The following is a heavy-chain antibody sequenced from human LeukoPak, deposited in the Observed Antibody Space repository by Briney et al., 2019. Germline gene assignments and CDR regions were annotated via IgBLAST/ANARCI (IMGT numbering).Heavy chain of an antibody. D-gene: IGHD2-2*01. V-gene: IGHV3-23*01. Sequence: GGSLRLSCAASGFTFSSYAMSWVRQAPGKGLEWVSAISGSGGSTYYADSVKGRFTISRDNSKNTLYLQMNSLRAEDTAVYYCARGLCTSTSCYQGPFDFWGQGTLVTVSS. CDR2: ISGSGGST. J-gene: IGHJ4*02. CDR3: ARGLCTSTSCYQGPFDF. CDR1: GFTFSSYA.